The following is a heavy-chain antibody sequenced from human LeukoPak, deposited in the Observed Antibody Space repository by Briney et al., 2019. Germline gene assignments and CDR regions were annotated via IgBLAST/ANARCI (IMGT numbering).Heavy chain of an antibody. J-gene: IGHJ4*02. D-gene: IGHD1-26*01. V-gene: IGHV1-2*02. CDR1: GYTVTGYY. CDR3: ARDAGGSYYDY. Sequence: ASVKVSCKASGYTVTGYYMHWVRQAPGQGLGWMGWINPNSGGTNYAQKFQGRVTMTRDTSISTAYMELSRLRSDDTAVYYCARDAGGSYYDYWGQGTLVTVSS. CDR2: INPNSGGT.